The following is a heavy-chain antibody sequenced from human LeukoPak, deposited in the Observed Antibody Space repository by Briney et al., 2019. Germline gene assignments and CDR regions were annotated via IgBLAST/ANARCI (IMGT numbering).Heavy chain of an antibody. V-gene: IGHV3-30*18. D-gene: IGHD4-17*01. J-gene: IGHJ4*02. Sequence: RGSLRLSCAASGFTFSSYGMHWVRQAPGKGLEWVAVISHDGSNKYYADSVKGRFTISRDNSKNTLYLQMNSLRAEDTAVYYCAKALDPKYGDYGDYWGQGTLVTVSS. CDR3: AKALDPKYGDYGDY. CDR1: GFTFSSYG. CDR2: ISHDGSNK.